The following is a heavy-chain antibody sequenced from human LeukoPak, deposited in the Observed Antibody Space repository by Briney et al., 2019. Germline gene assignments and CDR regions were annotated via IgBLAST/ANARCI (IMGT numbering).Heavy chain of an antibody. CDR1: GFTFSSYS. Sequence: GGSLRLSCAASGFTFSSYSMNWVRQAPGKGLEWVSSISSSSSYIYYADSVKGRSTISRDNAKNSLYLQMNSLRAEDTAVYYCASTIGSAGTQYWGQGTLVTVSS. CDR3: ASTIGSAGTQY. J-gene: IGHJ4*02. CDR2: ISSSSSYI. V-gene: IGHV3-21*01. D-gene: IGHD6-13*01.